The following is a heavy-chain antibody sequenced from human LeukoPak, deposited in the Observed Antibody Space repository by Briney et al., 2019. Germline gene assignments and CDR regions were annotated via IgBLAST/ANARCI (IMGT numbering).Heavy chain of an antibody. CDR3: ARGGPRGIVVVPAAYFDY. V-gene: IGHV4-34*01. CDR2: INHSGST. J-gene: IGHJ4*02. D-gene: IGHD2-2*01. Sequence: SETLSLTCAVYGGSFSGYYWSWIRQPPGKGLERIGEINHSGSTNYNPSLKSRVTISVDTSKNQFSLKLSPVTAADTAVYYCARGGPRGIVVVPAAYFDYWGQGTLVTVSS. CDR1: GGSFSGYY.